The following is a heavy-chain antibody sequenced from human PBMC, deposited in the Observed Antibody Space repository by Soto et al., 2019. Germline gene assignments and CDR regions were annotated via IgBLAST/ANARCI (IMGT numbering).Heavy chain of an antibody. J-gene: IGHJ3*01. CDR3: ARDQLYYNDISGRPLNAFDV. CDR2: IGIGSSTT. Sequence: GGSLSLSCEASGFTVSTYRLPWDRHAAGKGLEWVSYIGIGSSTTHYADSVKGRFTISRDNAKNSLYLQMNSLRAEDTAVYYCARDQLYYNDISGRPLNAFDVWGQGTMVTVSS. V-gene: IGHV3-48*01. CDR1: GFTVSTYR. D-gene: IGHD3-22*01.